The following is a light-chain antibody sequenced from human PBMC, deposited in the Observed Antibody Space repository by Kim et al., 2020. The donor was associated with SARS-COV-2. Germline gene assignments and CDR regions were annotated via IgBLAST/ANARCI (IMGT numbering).Light chain of an antibody. Sequence: DIQLTQSPSFLSASVGDRVTITCRASQGIRNYLAWYQQKPGKAPKLLIYAASTLQSGVPSRFSGSASGAEFTLTITSLQPEDFATYYCLQHKSYRFTFGPGTKVDIK. CDR2: AAS. CDR1: QGIRNY. V-gene: IGKV1-9*01. J-gene: IGKJ3*01. CDR3: LQHKSYRFT.